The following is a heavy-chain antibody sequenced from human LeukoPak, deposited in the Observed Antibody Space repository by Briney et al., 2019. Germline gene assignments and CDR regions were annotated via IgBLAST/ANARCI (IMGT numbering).Heavy chain of an antibody. CDR1: GYTFTRYY. D-gene: IGHD3-9*01. V-gene: IGHV1-46*01. CDR2: INPSGGST. CDR3: ARIPRSWGRLRYFDWPD. Sequence: ASVKVSCKASGYTFTRYYMLWVRQAPGQGLEWMGIINPSGGSTSYAQKFQGRVTMTRDTSTSTVYMELSSLRSEDTAVYYCARIPRSWGRLRYFDWPDWGQGTLVTVSS. J-gene: IGHJ4*02.